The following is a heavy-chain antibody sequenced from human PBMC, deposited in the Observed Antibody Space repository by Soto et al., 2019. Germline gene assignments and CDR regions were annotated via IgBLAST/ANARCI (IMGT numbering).Heavy chain of an antibody. J-gene: IGHJ6*02. CDR2: IYYSGGT. CDR1: GGSISSGGYH. Sequence: QVQLQESGPGLVKPSQTLSLTCTVSGGSISSGGYHWNWIRQHPGKGLEWIGYIYYSGGTYYNPTLKSRLTISVDTTKNQCYLKMSSVTAAETAVYYCARLAVWGQGPTVTVSS. CDR3: ARLAV. V-gene: IGHV4-31*03.